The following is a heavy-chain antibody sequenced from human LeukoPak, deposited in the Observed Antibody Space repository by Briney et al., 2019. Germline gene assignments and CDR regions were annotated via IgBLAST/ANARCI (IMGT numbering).Heavy chain of an antibody. Sequence: GESLKISCKGSGYSFTNYWIGWVRQMPGKGLEWMGIIYPGDSDTSYDPSFQGQVTISADKSITTAYLQRNSLKASDTAMYYCARRPKYKSGCHLDYWGQGTLVTLSS. CDR3: ARRPKYKSGCHLDY. V-gene: IGHV5-51*01. D-gene: IGHD3-22*01. CDR1: GYSFTNYW. CDR2: IYPGDSDT. J-gene: IGHJ4*02.